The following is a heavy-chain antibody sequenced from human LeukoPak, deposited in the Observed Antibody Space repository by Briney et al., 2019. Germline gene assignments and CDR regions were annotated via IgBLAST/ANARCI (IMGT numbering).Heavy chain of an antibody. Sequence: GRSLRLSCAASGFTFSSYAMHWVRQAPGKGLEWVAVISYDGSNKYYADSVKGRFTISRDNSKNTLYLQMNSLRAEDTAVYYCAKDRRVRSYSDYWGQGTLVTVSS. D-gene: IGHD1-14*01. V-gene: IGHV3-30-3*01. CDR1: GFTFSSYA. J-gene: IGHJ4*02. CDR3: AKDRRVRSYSDY. CDR2: ISYDGSNK.